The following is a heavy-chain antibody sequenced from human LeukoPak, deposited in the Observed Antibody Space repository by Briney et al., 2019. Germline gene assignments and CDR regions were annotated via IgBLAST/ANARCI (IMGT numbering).Heavy chain of an antibody. V-gene: IGHV4-30-4*07. D-gene: IGHD2-2*01. CDR1: GGSISSGGYS. CDR3: ARGDCSSTICYSPMDV. CDR2: IYYSGST. Sequence: PSQTLSLTCAVSGGSISSGGYSWTWIRQPPGKGLEWIGYIYYSGSTYYNPSLKSRVTISVDTSKNQFSLKVNSVTAADTAVYYCARGDCSSTICYSPMDVWGKGTTVTVSS. J-gene: IGHJ6*03.